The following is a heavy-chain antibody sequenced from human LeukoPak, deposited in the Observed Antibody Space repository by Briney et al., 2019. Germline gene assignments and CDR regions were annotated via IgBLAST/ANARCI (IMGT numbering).Heavy chain of an antibody. CDR2: ISAYNGNT. J-gene: IGHJ4*02. Sequence: ASVKVSCKASGYTFTSYGISWVRQATGQGLEWMGWISAYNGNTNQAQKLQGRVTMTTDTSTSTAYMELRSLRSDDTAVYYCARTKFKDKRITMVRGVNELDYWGQGTRVTVSS. V-gene: IGHV1-18*01. CDR3: ARTKFKDKRITMVRGVNELDY. CDR1: GYTFTSYG. D-gene: IGHD3-10*01.